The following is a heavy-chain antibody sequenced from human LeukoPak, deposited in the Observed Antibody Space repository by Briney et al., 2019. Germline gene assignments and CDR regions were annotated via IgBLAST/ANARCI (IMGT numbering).Heavy chain of an antibody. CDR3: TKGLLGRWFDP. Sequence: GETLKISWKGSGYSFTSYWIGWVRQMPGKGLEWMGIIYPGDSDTRYSPSFQGQVTISVDKSIKTAYLQWSSLKASDTATYYCTKGLLGRWFDPWGQGTLVTVTS. J-gene: IGHJ5*02. D-gene: IGHD3-10*01. CDR1: GYSFTSYW. CDR2: IYPGDSDT. V-gene: IGHV5-51*01.